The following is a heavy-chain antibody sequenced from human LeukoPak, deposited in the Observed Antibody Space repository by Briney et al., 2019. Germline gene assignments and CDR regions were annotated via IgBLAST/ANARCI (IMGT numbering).Heavy chain of an antibody. V-gene: IGHV3-74*01. J-gene: IGHJ4*02. Sequence: PGGSLRLSCAASGFTFNTYGMHWVRQAPGKGLVWISCINTDGSGTTYADSVKGRFTISRDNAKNTLYLQMNGLRAEDTAIYYCAKEYTGTFSPFPSYFDNWGQGTLVTVSS. CDR2: INTDGSGT. D-gene: IGHD1-26*01. CDR3: AKEYTGTFSPFPSYFDN. CDR1: GFTFNTYG.